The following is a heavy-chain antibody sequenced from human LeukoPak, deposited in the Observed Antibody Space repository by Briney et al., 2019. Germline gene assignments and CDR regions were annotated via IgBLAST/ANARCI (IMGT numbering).Heavy chain of an antibody. CDR2: TSGSGGST. D-gene: IGHD3-22*01. V-gene: IGHV3-23*01. CDR3: AKDRSTMIVVVMMGY. J-gene: IGHJ4*02. Sequence: RGSLRLSCAASGFTFSSYAMSWVRQAPGKGLEWVSATSGSGGSTYYADSVKGRFTISRDNSKNTLYLLMNSLRAEDTAVYYCAKDRSTMIVVVMMGYWGQGTLVTVSS. CDR1: GFTFSSYA.